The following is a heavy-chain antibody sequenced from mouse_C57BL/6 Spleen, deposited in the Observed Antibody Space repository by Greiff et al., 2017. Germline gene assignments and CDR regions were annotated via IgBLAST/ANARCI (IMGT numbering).Heavy chain of an antibody. CDR3: ARHEEGTTTTVAATKYFDY. D-gene: IGHD1-1*01. V-gene: IGHV1-62-2*01. J-gene: IGHJ2*01. CDR2: FYPGSGSI. CDR1: GYTFTEYT. Sequence: QVQLQQSGAELVKPGASVKLSCKASGYTFTEYTIHWVKQRSGQGLEWIGWFYPGSGSIKYNEKFKDKATLTADKSSSTVYMELSRLTSEDSAVXFCARHEEGTTTTVAATKYFDYWGQGTTLTVSS.